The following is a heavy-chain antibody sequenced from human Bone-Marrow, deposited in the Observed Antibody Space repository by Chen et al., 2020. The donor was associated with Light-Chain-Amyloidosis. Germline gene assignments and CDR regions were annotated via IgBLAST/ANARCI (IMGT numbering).Heavy chain of an antibody. CDR3: ARSLWSRITIFGVVISPIFDY. CDR1: GGSISSSSYY. CDR2: IYYSGST. Sequence: QLQLQESGPGLVKPSETLSLTCTVSGGSISSSSYYWGWIRQPPGKGLEWIGSIYYSGSTYYNPSLKSRVTISVDTSKNQFSLKLSSVTAADTAVYYCARSLWSRITIFGVVISPIFDYWGQETLVTVSS. D-gene: IGHD3-3*01. V-gene: IGHV4-39*07. J-gene: IGHJ4*02.